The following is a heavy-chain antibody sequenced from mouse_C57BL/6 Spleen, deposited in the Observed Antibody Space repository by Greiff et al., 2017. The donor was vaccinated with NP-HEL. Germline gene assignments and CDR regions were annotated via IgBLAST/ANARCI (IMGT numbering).Heavy chain of an antibody. V-gene: IGHV1-9*01. CDR1: GYTFTGYW. CDR3: ARSGYSNYYAMDY. D-gene: IGHD2-5*01. Sequence: VQLQQSGAELMKPGASVKLSCKATGYTFTGYWIEWVKQRPGHGLEWIGEILPGSGSTNYHEKFKGKATFTADTSSNTAYMQLSSLTTEDSAIYYCARSGYSNYYAMDYWGQGTSVTVSS. J-gene: IGHJ4*01. CDR2: ILPGSGST.